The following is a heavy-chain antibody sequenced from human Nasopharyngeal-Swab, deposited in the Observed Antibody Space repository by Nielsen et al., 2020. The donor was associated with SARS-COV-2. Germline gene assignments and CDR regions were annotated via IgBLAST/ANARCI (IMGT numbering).Heavy chain of an antibody. J-gene: IGHJ4*02. V-gene: IGHV1-3*01. CDR2: INAGDDNT. CDR1: GYTFTSYA. CDR3: ARGIAAAGTLDY. Sequence: ASVKVSCKASGYTFTSYAMHWVRQAPGQRPEWMGWINAGDDNTKYSQKFQGRVTITRDTSASTAYMELSSLRSEDTAVYYCARGIAAAGTLDYWGQGTLVTVSS. D-gene: IGHD6-13*01.